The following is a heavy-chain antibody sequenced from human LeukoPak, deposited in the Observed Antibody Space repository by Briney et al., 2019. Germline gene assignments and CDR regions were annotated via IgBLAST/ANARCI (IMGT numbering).Heavy chain of an antibody. D-gene: IGHD2-2*01. CDR1: GYSFTGYA. Sequence: GASVKVSCKASGYSFTGYAMNWVRQAPGQGLERMGWISAYNGNTNYAQKVQGRVTMTTDTSTSTAYMELRSLRSDDTAVYYCERDRYCSSTSCRRGSGLDYWGQGTLVTVSS. CDR2: ISAYNGNT. V-gene: IGHV1-18*01. J-gene: IGHJ4*02. CDR3: ERDRYCSSTSCRRGSGLDY.